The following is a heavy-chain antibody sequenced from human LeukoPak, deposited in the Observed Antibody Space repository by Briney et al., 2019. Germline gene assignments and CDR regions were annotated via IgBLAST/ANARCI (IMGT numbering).Heavy chain of an antibody. V-gene: IGHV4-39*01. J-gene: IGHJ5*02. CDR1: GGSISSSSYY. CDR2: IHYSGST. Sequence: SETLSLTCTVSGGSISSSSYYWGWIRQPPGKGLEWIGSIHYSGSTYYNPSLKSRVTISVDTSKNQFSLKLSSVTAADTAVYYCARLLLGGSHRWFDPWGQGTLVTVSS. CDR3: ARLLLGGSHRWFDP. D-gene: IGHD1-26*01.